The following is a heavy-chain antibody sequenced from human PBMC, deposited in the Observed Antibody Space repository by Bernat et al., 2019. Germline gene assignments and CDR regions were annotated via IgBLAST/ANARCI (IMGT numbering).Heavy chain of an antibody. Sequence: QVQLVESGGGVDQPGRSLRLSCAASGFTFSSYAMHWVRQAPGKGLEWVAVISYDGSNKYYADSVKGRFTISRDNSKNTLYLQMNSLRAEDTAVYYCARDPGYYGSGSYYIGGYYYYGMDVWGQGTTVTVSS. D-gene: IGHD3-10*01. CDR3: ARDPGYYGSGSYYIGGYYYYGMDV. CDR2: ISYDGSNK. V-gene: IGHV3-30-3*01. J-gene: IGHJ6*02. CDR1: GFTFSSYA.